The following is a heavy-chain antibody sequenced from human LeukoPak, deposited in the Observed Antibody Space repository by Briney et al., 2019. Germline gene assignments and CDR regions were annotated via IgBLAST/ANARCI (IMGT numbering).Heavy chain of an antibody. J-gene: IGHJ4*02. D-gene: IGHD6-6*01. Sequence: SQTLSLTCTVSGGSISRGGYYWSWIRQHPGKGLEWIGYIYYSGSTYYNPSLKSRVTISVDTSKNQFSLKLSSVTAADTAVYYCARDRGTYSSSPRYYFDYWGQGTLVTVSS. CDR3: ARDRGTYSSSPRYYFDY. V-gene: IGHV4-31*03. CDR1: GGSISRGGYY. CDR2: IYYSGST.